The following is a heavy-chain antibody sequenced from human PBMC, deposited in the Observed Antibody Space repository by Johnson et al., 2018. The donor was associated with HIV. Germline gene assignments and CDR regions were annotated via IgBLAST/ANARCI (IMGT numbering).Heavy chain of an antibody. V-gene: IGHV3-48*04. CDR1: GFTFRNYA. CDR3: ARGGAYCGGDCNAFDI. J-gene: IGHJ3*02. Sequence: VQLVESGGDLVQPGGSLSLSCAASGFTFRNYAMSWFRQAPGKGLEWVSYISSSGSTIYYADSVKGRFTISRDNAKNSLYLQMNSLRAEDTAVYYCARGGAYCGGDCNAFDIWGQGTMVTVSS. CDR2: ISSSGSTI. D-gene: IGHD2-21*02.